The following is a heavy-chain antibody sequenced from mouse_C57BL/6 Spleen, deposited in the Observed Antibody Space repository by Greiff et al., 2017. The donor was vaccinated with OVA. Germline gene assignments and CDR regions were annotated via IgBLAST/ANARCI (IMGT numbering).Heavy chain of an antibody. J-gene: IGHJ1*03. CDR1: GFTFSDYG. Sequence: EVKLVESGGGLVKPGGSLKLSCAASGFTFSDYGMHWVRQAPEKGLEWVAYISSGSSTIYYADTVKGRFTISRDNAKNTLFLQMTSLRSEDTAMYYCATRYYYGSSYVHFDVWGTGTTVTVSS. CDR2: ISSGSSTI. V-gene: IGHV5-17*01. CDR3: ATRYYYGSSYVHFDV. D-gene: IGHD1-1*01.